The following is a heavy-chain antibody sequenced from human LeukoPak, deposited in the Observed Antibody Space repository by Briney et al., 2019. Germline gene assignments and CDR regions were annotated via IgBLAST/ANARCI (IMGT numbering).Heavy chain of an antibody. CDR3: ARGGRGGNSAFDY. V-gene: IGHV3-74*01. CDR1: GFTVSSNY. D-gene: IGHD4-23*01. Sequence: GGSLRLSCAASGFTVSSNYMSWVRQAPGKGLEWVSRINSDGSSTNYADSVKGRFTISRDNAKNTLYLQMNSLRAEDTAVYYCARGGRGGNSAFDYWGQGTLVTVSS. CDR2: INSDGSST. J-gene: IGHJ4*02.